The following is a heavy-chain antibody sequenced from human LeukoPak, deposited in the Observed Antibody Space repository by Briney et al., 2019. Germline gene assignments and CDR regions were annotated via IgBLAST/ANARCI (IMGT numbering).Heavy chain of an antibody. V-gene: IGHV4-31*03. CDR3: VSASSGAVAATVLDY. J-gene: IGHJ4*02. CDR1: GGSIIRGGTY. CDR2: TYYSGST. Sequence: SETLSLTCTVSGGSIIRGGTYWGWIRQFPGKDLEWIGHTYYSGSTDYNPFLKSRVSVSVDTSKNQFSLRLSSVTAADTAVYYCVSASSGAVAATVLDYWGQGTLVTVSS. D-gene: IGHD6-19*01.